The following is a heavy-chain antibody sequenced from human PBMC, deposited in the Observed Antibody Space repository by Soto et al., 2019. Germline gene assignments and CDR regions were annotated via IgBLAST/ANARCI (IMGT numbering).Heavy chain of an antibody. CDR3: AKDLGRLGWFDP. J-gene: IGHJ5*02. CDR2: ISGSGGST. CDR1: GVTFSSYA. V-gene: IGHV3-23*01. D-gene: IGHD2-21*01. Sequence: GGSLRLSWAAAGVTFSSYARSWVRQAPGKGLEWVSAISGSGGSTYYADSVKGRFTISRDNSKNTLYLQMNSLRAEDTAVYYCAKDLGRLGWFDPWGQGPLVTVSS.